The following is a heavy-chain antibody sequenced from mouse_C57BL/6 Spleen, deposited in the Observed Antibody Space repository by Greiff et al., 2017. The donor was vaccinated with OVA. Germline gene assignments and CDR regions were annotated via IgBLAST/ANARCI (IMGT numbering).Heavy chain of an antibody. J-gene: IGHJ1*03. Sequence: QVQLQQSGAELVRPGASVKLSCKASGYTFTDYYINWVKQRPGQGLEWIARIYPGSGNTYYNEKFKGKATLTAEKSSSTAYMQLSSLTSEDSAVYFCARGDYGSSKGYFDVWGTGTTVTVSS. D-gene: IGHD1-1*01. CDR1: GYTFTDYY. CDR2: IYPGSGNT. CDR3: ARGDYGSSKGYFDV. V-gene: IGHV1-76*01.